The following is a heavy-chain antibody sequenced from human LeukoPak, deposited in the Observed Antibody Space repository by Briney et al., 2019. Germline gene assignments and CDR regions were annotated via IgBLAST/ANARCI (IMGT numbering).Heavy chain of an antibody. CDR1: GYTFTGYY. D-gene: IGHD1-14*01. Sequence: GASVKVSCKASGYTFTGYYMHWVRQAPGQGLEWMGWINPNSGGTNYAQKFQGRVTMTRDTSISTAYMELSRLRSDDTAVYYCARGGFRNPPPSHFDYWGQGTLVTVSS. CDR2: INPNSGGT. V-gene: IGHV1-2*02. CDR3: ARGGFRNPPPSHFDY. J-gene: IGHJ4*02.